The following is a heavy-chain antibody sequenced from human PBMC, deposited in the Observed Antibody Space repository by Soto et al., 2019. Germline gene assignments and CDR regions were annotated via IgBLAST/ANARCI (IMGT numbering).Heavy chain of an antibody. D-gene: IGHD4-17*01. CDR2: IYPGDSAT. V-gene: IGHV5-51*01. Sequence: GESLKISCQGSGYNFTNYWIGWVRQMPGKGLEWMGIIYPGDSATRYSPSFRGQVTISADKSISAAYLQWSSLKASDTAMYYCARQEGGTVLFYYGMDVWRQGTKVTVSS. CDR3: ARQEGGTVLFYYGMDV. J-gene: IGHJ6*02. CDR1: GYNFTNYW.